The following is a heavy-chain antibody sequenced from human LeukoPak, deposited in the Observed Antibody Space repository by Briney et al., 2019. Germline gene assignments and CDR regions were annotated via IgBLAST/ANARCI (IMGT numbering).Heavy chain of an antibody. CDR2: ISTSGSYT. J-gene: IGHJ4*02. D-gene: IGHD3-22*01. V-gene: IGHV3-11*06. Sequence: RAGGSLRLSCAASGFTFSDHYMNWIRQAPGKGLEWVSYISTSGSYTNYADSVKGRFIISRDNAKNSLYLQMNSLRAEDTAVYYCAKSSYYDSSGYYREYYFDYWGQGTLVTVSS. CDR1: GFTFSDHY. CDR3: AKSSYYDSSGYYREYYFDY.